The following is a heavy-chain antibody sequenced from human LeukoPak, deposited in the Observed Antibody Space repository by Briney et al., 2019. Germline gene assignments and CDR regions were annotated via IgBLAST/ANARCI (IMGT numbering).Heavy chain of an antibody. CDR1: GYTLTGYY. CDR2: INPNSGGT. Sequence: VNLSCKASGYTLTGYYVHCVPQAPGPGLEGMGRINPNSGGTNYTQKFQARVTMTSDTSIRTAYTELSRLRSHATAGVFCSIIMLGGIMVLDYWGQGTRVTVSS. J-gene: IGHJ4*02. D-gene: IGHD3-16*01. V-gene: IGHV1-2*06. CDR3: SIIMLGGIMVLDY.